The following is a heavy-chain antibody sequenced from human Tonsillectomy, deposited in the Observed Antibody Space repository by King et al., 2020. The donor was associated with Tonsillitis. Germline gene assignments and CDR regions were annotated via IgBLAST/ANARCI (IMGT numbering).Heavy chain of an antibody. J-gene: IGHJ4*02. Sequence: VQLVESGGGVVQPGRSLSLSCAASGFSFSSNGMHWVRQAPGKGLEWVAVISFDGSNKNYADSVKGRFTISRDNSNNTLLLHMNSLRAEDTAVYYCARERLYSSGWGIDYWGQGALLSVSS. CDR3: ARERLYSSGWGIDY. CDR2: ISFDGSNK. V-gene: IGHV3-33*05. D-gene: IGHD6-19*01. CDR1: GFSFSSNG.